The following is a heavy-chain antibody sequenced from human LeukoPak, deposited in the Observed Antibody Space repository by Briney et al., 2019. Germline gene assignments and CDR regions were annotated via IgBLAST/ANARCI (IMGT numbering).Heavy chain of an antibody. Sequence: GGSLRLSCVASGFTFNTFGMNWGRQAPGKGLEWVSFLRYDGRNQYYADSVKGRFTISRDNPKNTVYLQMSSLRPEDTAVYYCSIYPRAGALSYYFDNWGQGTLVTVSS. CDR2: LRYDGRNQ. CDR3: SIYPRAGALSYYFDN. J-gene: IGHJ4*02. CDR1: GFTFNTFG. V-gene: IGHV3-30*02. D-gene: IGHD2-2*02.